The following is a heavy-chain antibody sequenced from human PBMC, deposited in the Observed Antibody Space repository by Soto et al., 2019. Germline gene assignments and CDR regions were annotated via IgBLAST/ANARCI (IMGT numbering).Heavy chain of an antibody. J-gene: IGHJ4*02. CDR2: MNQHGSDI. D-gene: IGHD2-8*02. Sequence: EVQLVESGGDLVQPGGSLRLSCAASGFTFSRYWMAWVRQSPGKGLEWVASMNQHGSDIQYVDSVRGRFTISRYNARNLLYLQMNNLRVEDTAMYYCATDTYCPATCYRGHGNWGQGNLVTVSS. CDR3: ATDTYCPATCYRGHGN. CDR1: GFTFSRYW. V-gene: IGHV3-7*03.